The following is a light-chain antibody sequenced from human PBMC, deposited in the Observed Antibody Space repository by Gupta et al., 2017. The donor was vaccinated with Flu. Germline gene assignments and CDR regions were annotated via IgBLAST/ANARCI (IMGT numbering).Light chain of an antibody. CDR1: SSDIGSYND. CDR2: GGT. V-gene: IGLV2-14*01. CDR3: SSCISSSTLV. J-gene: IGLJ2*01. Sequence: SITISSTGTSSDIGSYNDVSWYQQHPDQAPKLLNDGGTSRPSGVSNRFSATKAGATASLTISGLQAEDEADYYCSSCISSSTLVFGGGTKLTVL.